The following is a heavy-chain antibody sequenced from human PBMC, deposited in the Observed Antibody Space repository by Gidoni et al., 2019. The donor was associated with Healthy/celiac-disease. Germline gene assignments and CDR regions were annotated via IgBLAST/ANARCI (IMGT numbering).Heavy chain of an antibody. Sequence: QVQLQQWGAGLLKPAETLSLTCAVYVGSFSGYYWCWIRPHPGKGLEWIGEINHSGSTNYHPSLKSRVTISVDTSKNQFSLKLSSVTAADTAVYYCARGGQLWLLRRGYGMDVWGQGTTVTVSS. J-gene: IGHJ6*02. D-gene: IGHD5-18*01. CDR2: INHSGST. CDR1: VGSFSGYY. V-gene: IGHV4-34*01. CDR3: ARGGQLWLLRRGYGMDV.